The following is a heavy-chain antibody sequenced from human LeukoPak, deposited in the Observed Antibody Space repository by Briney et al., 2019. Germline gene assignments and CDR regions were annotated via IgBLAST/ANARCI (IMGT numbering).Heavy chain of an antibody. CDR3: ARNHRNSSGYYYVSYYYYGMDV. D-gene: IGHD3-22*01. CDR1: GYTFTSYD. Sequence: ASVKVSCKASGYTFTSYDINWVRQATGQGLEWMGWMNPNSGNTGYAQKFQGRVTMTRNTSISTAYMELSSLRSEDTAVYYCARNHRNSSGYYYVSYYYYGMDVWGQGTTVTVSS. CDR2: MNPNSGNT. V-gene: IGHV1-8*01. J-gene: IGHJ6*02.